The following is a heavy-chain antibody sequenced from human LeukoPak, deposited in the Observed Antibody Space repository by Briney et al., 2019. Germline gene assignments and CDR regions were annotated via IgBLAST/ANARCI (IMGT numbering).Heavy chain of an antibody. CDR3: ARGILGILAFDY. J-gene: IGHJ4*02. D-gene: IGHD7-27*01. Sequence: GGSLRLSCAASGFTFSSYAMHWVRQAPGKGLEWVAVISYDGSNKYYADSVKGRFTISRDNSKNTLYLQMNSLRAEDTAVYYCARGILGILAFDYWGQGTLVTVSS. V-gene: IGHV3-30-3*01. CDR1: GFTFSSYA. CDR2: ISYDGSNK.